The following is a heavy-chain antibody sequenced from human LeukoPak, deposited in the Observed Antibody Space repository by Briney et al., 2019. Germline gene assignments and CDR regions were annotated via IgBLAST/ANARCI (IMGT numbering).Heavy chain of an antibody. D-gene: IGHD6-19*01. CDR2: ISWNSGSI. V-gene: IGHV3-9*01. CDR1: GFTFDDYA. J-gene: IGHJ4*02. Sequence: GGSLRLSCAASGFTFDDYAMHWVRQAPGKGLEWVSGISWNSGSIGYADSVKGRFTTSRDNAKNSLYLQMNSLRAEDTAMYYCAKDSEPLAVATFDYWGQGTLVTVSS. CDR3: AKDSEPLAVATFDY.